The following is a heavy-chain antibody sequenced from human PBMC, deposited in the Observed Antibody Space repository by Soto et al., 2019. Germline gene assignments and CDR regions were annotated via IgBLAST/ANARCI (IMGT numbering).Heavy chain of an antibody. D-gene: IGHD1-26*01. CDR3: GSAYSGSYYRSRFDY. Sequence: GASVKVSCKASGYTFTSYGISWVRQAPGQGLEWMGWISAYNGNTNYAQKLQGRVTMTTDSSTTTAYMELRSLRSDDTAVYYCGSAYSGSYYRSRFDYWGQGTLVTVSS. CDR2: ISAYNGNT. CDR1: GYTFTSYG. V-gene: IGHV1-18*01. J-gene: IGHJ4*02.